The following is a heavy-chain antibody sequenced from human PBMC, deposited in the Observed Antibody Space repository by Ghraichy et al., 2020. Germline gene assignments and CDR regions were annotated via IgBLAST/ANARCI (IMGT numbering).Heavy chain of an antibody. CDR2: ISGSGGST. D-gene: IGHD3-22*01. J-gene: IGHJ6*02. CDR3: AKDGGYYDPYYYGMDV. CDR1: GFTFSSYA. Sequence: GESLNISCAASGFTFSSYAMSWVRQAPGKGLEWVSAISGSGGSTYYADSVKGRFTISRDNSKNTLYLQMNSLRAEDTAVYYCAKDGGYYDPYYYGMDVWGQGTTVTVSS. V-gene: IGHV3-23*01.